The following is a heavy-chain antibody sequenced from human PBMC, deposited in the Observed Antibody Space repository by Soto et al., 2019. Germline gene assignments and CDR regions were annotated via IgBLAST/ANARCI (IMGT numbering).Heavy chain of an antibody. J-gene: IGHJ6*03. CDR3: ARQYYDILTGYYTSYYYYMDV. V-gene: IGHV1-46*01. Sequence: ASVKVSCKASGYTFTSYYMHWVRQAPGQGLEWMGIINPSGGSTGYAQKFQGRVTMTRNTSISTAYMELSSLRSEDTAVYYCARQYYDILTGYYTSYYYYMDVWGKGTTVTVSS. CDR1: GYTFTSYY. D-gene: IGHD3-9*01. CDR2: INPSGGST.